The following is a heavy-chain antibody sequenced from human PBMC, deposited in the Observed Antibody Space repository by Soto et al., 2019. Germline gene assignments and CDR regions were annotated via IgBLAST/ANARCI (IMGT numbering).Heavy chain of an antibody. Sequence: ASVKVSCKASGYTFTSYAMHWVRQAPGQRLEWMGWINVGNGNTKYSQKFQGRVTITRDTSANTAYMELSSLRSEDTAMFYCARDGCGGSCYYYYYGMDVWGQGTTVTVS. D-gene: IGHD2-15*01. J-gene: IGHJ6*02. CDR2: INVGNGNT. CDR3: ARDGCGGSCYYYYYGMDV. V-gene: IGHV1-3*01. CDR1: GYTFTSYA.